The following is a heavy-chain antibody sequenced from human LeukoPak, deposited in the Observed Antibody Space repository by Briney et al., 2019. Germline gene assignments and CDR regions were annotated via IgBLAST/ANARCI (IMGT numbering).Heavy chain of an antibody. D-gene: IGHD3-10*01. Sequence: SETLSLTCTVSGGSLSSSSYYWGWIRQPPGKGLEWIGSIYTSGSTNYNPSLKSRVTMSVDTSKNQFSLKLSSVTAADTAVYYCARGFFGSGSFEFDPWGQGTLVTVSS. CDR1: GGSLSSSSYY. CDR3: ARGFFGSGSFEFDP. J-gene: IGHJ5*02. CDR2: IYTSGST. V-gene: IGHV4-39*07.